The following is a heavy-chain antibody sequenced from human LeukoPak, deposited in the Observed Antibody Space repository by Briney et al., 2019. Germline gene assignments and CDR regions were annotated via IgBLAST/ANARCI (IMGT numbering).Heavy chain of an antibody. CDR1: GFTFSSYW. D-gene: IGHD6-19*01. Sequence: GGSLRLSCAASGFTFSSYWMHWVRQAPGKGLEWVSAISGSGGSTYYADSVKGRFTISRDNSKNTLYLQMNSLRAEDTAVYYCAKDRSRQWRSVWFDPWGQGTLVTVSS. CDR2: ISGSGGST. CDR3: AKDRSRQWRSVWFDP. V-gene: IGHV3-23*01. J-gene: IGHJ5*02.